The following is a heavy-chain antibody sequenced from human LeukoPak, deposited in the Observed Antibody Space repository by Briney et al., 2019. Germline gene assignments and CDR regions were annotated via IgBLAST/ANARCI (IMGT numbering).Heavy chain of an antibody. CDR1: GYTFTSYY. D-gene: IGHD6-13*01. CDR3: AFHISSSWFWIHFDY. Sequence: ASVKVSCKASGYTFTSYYMHWVRQAPGPGLEWMGIINPSGGSTSYAQKFQGRVTMTRDTSTSTAYMELRSLRSDDTAVYYCAFHISSSWFWIHFDYWGQGTLVTVSS. V-gene: IGHV1-46*01. J-gene: IGHJ4*02. CDR2: INPSGGST.